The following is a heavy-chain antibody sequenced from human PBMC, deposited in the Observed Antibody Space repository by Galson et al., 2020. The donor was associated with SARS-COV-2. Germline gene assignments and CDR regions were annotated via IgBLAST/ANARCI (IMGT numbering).Heavy chain of an antibody. CDR2: IWYDGSNK. CDR1: GFTFSSYG. J-gene: IGHJ4*02. CDR3: AREDSSGWYEALDY. V-gene: IGHV3-33*01. Sequence: GGSLRLSCAASGFTFSSYGMHWVRQAPGKGLEWVAVIWYDGSNKYYADSVKGRFTISRDNSKNTLYLQMNSLRAEDTAVYYCAREDSSGWYEALDYWGQGTLVTVSS. D-gene: IGHD6-19*01.